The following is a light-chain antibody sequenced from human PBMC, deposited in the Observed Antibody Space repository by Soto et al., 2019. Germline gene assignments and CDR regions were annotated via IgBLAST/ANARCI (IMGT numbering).Light chain of an antibody. Sequence: EIVLTQSPGTLSLSPGERATLSCRSSESVASNYLAWYQQKPGQAPRLLVYGASTRATGIPDRFSGSGSGTDFTLTITRLQPEDSAVYYCQQYGSSPSTSGQGTKVEIK. CDR2: GAS. J-gene: IGKJ1*01. V-gene: IGKV3-20*01. CDR1: ESVASNY. CDR3: QQYGSSPST.